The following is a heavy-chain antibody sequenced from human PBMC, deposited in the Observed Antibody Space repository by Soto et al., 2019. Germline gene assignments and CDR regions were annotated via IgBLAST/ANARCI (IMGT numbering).Heavy chain of an antibody. CDR3: ARAKYYYDSSGSDAFDI. CDR1: GFTFSDYY. J-gene: IGHJ3*02. D-gene: IGHD3-22*01. CDR2: ISSSGSTI. Sequence: PGGSLRLSCAASGFTFSDYYMSWIRQAPGKGLEWVSYISSSGSTIYYADSVKGRFTISRDNAKNSLYLQMNSLRAEDTAVYYCARAKYYYDSSGSDAFDIWGQGTMVTVSS. V-gene: IGHV3-11*01.